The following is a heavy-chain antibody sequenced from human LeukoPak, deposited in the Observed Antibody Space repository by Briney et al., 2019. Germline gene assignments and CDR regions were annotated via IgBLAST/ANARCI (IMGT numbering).Heavy chain of an antibody. J-gene: IGHJ4*02. CDR2: IWYDGSNK. Sequence: PGRSLRLSCAASGFTFSSYGMHWVRQAPGKGLEWVAVIWYDGSNKYYADSVKGRFTISRDNSKNTLYLQMNSLRAEDTAVYYCARDQAESPGFDYWGQGTLVTVSS. V-gene: IGHV3-33*01. CDR1: GFTFSSYG. CDR3: ARDQAESPGFDY.